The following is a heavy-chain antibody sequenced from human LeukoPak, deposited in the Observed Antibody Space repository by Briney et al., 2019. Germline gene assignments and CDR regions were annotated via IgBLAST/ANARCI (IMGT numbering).Heavy chain of an antibody. CDR1: GYTFSDYY. CDR3: ARGPNTGAFDA. CDR2: ISPKSGDT. Sequence: ASVKVSCKASGYTFSDYYMHWWRQAPGQRLEWLGWISPKSGDTNFAQNFQGRVTMTRDTSISTAYMELSSLTSDDRAVYYCARGPNTGAFDAWGQGTLVTVSS. D-gene: IGHD7-27*01. J-gene: IGHJ4*02. V-gene: IGHV1-2*02.